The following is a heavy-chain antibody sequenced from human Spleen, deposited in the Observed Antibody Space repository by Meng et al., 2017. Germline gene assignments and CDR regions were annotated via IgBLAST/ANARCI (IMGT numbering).Heavy chain of an antibody. Sequence: GGSLRLSCAASGFTFSSYEMNWVRQAPGKGLEWVSYISSSGSTIYYADSVKGRFTISRDNAKNSLYLQMNSLRVEDTAVYYCARGRYYGMDVWGHGTTVTVSS. CDR3: ARGRYYGMDV. CDR1: GFTFSSYE. CDR2: ISSSGSTI. J-gene: IGHJ6*02. V-gene: IGHV3-48*03.